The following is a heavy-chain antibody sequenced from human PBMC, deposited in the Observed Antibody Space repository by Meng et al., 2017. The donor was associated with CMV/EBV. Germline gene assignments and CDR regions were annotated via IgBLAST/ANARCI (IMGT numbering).Heavy chain of an antibody. Sequence: GESLKISCAASGFTFSSYSMNWVRQAPGKGLEWVSSISSSSSYIYYADSVEGRFTISRDNAKNSLYLQMNSLRAEDTAVYYCAPLLTYYDFWSGYRYGMDVWGQGTTVTVSS. CDR2: ISSSSSYI. J-gene: IGHJ6*02. CDR1: GFTFSSYS. CDR3: APLLTYYDFWSGYRYGMDV. D-gene: IGHD3-3*01. V-gene: IGHV3-21*01.